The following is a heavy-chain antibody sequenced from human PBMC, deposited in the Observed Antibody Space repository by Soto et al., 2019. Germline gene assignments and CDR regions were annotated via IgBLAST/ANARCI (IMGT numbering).Heavy chain of an antibody. J-gene: IGHJ4*02. Sequence: HPGGSLRLSCAASGLTFSSYWMYWVRQAPGKGLVWVSRITSDGSGTNYADSVKGRFTISRDNAKNTLYLQMNSLRAEDTAVYFCASDGGGWTDYWGQGTLVTVSS. D-gene: IGHD2-15*01. CDR2: ITSDGSGT. CDR1: GLTFSSYW. V-gene: IGHV3-74*01. CDR3: ASDGGGWTDY.